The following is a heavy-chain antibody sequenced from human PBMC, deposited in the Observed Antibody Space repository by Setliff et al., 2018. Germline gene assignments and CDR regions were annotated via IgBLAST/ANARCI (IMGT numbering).Heavy chain of an antibody. V-gene: IGHV1-2*02. CDR2: INPRTGVT. CDR1: GYTFTAYD. D-gene: IGHD3-10*01. CDR3: ARGTDYHGSGSYWAKDV. Sequence: ASVKVSCKASGYTFTAYDIVWVRQAPGQGLEWMGWINPRTGVTNPAQKFQGRIVMTRDTSITTVYMDLSRLKSDDTAVYYCARGTDYHGSGSYWAKDVWGKGTTVTVSS. J-gene: IGHJ6*04.